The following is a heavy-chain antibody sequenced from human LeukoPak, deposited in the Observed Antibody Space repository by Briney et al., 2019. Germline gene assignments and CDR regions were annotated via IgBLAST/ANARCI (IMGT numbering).Heavy chain of an antibody. Sequence: GGSLRLSCAASGFTFSSHWMHWVRQAPGKGLVWVSRINSGGSITSYADSVKGRFTISRDNAKNTLYLQMNGLRAEDTAVYYCAGGAPVTVDYWGQGTLVTVSS. CDR2: INSGGSIT. J-gene: IGHJ4*02. D-gene: IGHD4-11*01. V-gene: IGHV3-74*01. CDR1: GFTFSSHW. CDR3: AGGAPVTVDY.